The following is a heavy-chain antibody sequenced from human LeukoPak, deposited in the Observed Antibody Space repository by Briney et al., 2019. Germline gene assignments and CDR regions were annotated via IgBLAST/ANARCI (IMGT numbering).Heavy chain of an antibody. D-gene: IGHD2/OR15-2a*01. J-gene: IGHJ5*02. CDR1: GGSISSYY. CDR2: IYYSGST. V-gene: IGHV4-59*08. CDR3: ALRRLTSAQIIEDNWFDP. Sequence: PSETLSLTCTVSGGSISSYYWSWIRQPPGKGLEWIGYIYYSGSTNYNPSLKSRVTISVDTSKNQFSLKLSSVTAADTAVYYCALRRLTSAQIIEDNWFDPWGQGTLVTVSS.